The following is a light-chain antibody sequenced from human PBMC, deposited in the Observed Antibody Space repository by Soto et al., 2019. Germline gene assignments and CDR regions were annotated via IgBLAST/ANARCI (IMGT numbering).Light chain of an antibody. Sequence: EIVMTQSPATLSVSPGERATLSCRASQSVSSNLAWYQQKPGQAPRLLIYCASTRATGIPARFSGSGSGTEFTLTISSLQSEYFAVYYCQQYNNWPYTFGQGTKLEIK. CDR1: QSVSSN. J-gene: IGKJ2*01. V-gene: IGKV3-15*01. CDR3: QQYNNWPYT. CDR2: CAS.